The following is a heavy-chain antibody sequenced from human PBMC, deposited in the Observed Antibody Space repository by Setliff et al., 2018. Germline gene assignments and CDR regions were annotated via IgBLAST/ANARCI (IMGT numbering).Heavy chain of an antibody. J-gene: IGHJ4*02. D-gene: IGHD1-26*01. CDR1: GGSISSGGYY. V-gene: IGHV4-31*03. CDR3: TRAYSGSLDY. CDR2: IYYSGSTS. Sequence: SETLSLTCTVSGGSISSGGYYWSWIRQHPGKGLEWIGYIYYSGSTSYYNPSLKSRVTMSVDKSRNQFSLRLTSVTAADTAIYYCTRAYSGSLDYWGQGTLVTVSS.